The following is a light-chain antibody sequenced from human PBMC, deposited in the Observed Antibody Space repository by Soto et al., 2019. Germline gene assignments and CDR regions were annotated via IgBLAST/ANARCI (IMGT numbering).Light chain of an antibody. V-gene: IGKV1-5*01. J-gene: IGKJ4*01. CDR1: QSISSW. Sequence: DIPMTQSPSTLSASVGDRVTITCRASQSISSWLAWYQQKPGKAPKLLIYDASSLESGVPSRFSGSGSGTEFTLTISSLQPDDFATYYCQQYNSRILTFGGGTKVEIK. CDR3: QQYNSRILT. CDR2: DAS.